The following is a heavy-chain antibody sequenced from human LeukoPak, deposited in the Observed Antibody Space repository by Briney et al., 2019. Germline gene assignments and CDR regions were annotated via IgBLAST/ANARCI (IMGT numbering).Heavy chain of an antibody. CDR2: IKQDGSEI. V-gene: IGHV3-7*01. CDR3: ARDGGLRPFPLDAFDI. CDR1: GFIFSSCW. J-gene: IGHJ3*02. D-gene: IGHD3-16*01. Sequence: GGSLRLSCAASGFIFSSCWMGWVRQAPGKGLEWVANIKQDGSEIYYVDSVKGRFTISRDNAKNSLYLQMNSPRAEDTAVYYCARDGGLRPFPLDAFDIWGQGTMVTVSS.